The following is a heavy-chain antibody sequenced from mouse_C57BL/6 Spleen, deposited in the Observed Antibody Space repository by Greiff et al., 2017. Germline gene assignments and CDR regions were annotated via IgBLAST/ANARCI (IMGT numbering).Heavy chain of an antibody. CDR3: ARERGTVFYFDY. V-gene: IGHV5-4*01. D-gene: IGHD4-1*01. J-gene: IGHJ2*01. CDR1: GFTFSSYA. CDR2: ISDGGSYT. Sequence: EVKVEESGGGLVKPGGSLKLSCAASGFTFSSYAMSWVRQTPDKRLEWVATISDGGSYTYYPDNVKGRFTISRDNAKNNLYLQMSHLKSEDTAMYYCARERGTVFYFDYWGQGTTLTVSS.